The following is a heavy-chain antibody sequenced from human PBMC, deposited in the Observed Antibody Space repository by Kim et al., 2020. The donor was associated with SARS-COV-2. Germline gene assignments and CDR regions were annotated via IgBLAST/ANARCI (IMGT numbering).Heavy chain of an antibody. CDR3: AKDISRDVYYYYGMDV. CDR2: ISWNSGSI. V-gene: IGHV3-9*01. Sequence: GGSLRLSCAASGFTFDDYAMHWVRQAPGKGLEWVSGISWNSGSIGYADSVKGRFTISRDNAKNSLYLQMNSLRAEDTALYYCAKDISRDVYYYYGMDVWGQGTTVTVSS. J-gene: IGHJ6*02. D-gene: IGHD3-16*01. CDR1: GFTFDDYA.